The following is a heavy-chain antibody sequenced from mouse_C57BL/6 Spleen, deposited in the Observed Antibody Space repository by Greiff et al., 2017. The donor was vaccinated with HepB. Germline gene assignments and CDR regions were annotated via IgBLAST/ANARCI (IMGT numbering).Heavy chain of an antibody. J-gene: IGHJ1*03. CDR2: IYPRSGNT. V-gene: IGHV1-81*01. CDR3: ARRTPYYGSSAWYFDV. CDR1: GYTFTSYG. D-gene: IGHD1-1*01. Sequence: QVQLKQSGAELARPGASVKLSCKASGYTFTSYGISWVKQRTGQGLEWIGEIYPRSGNTYYNEKFKGKATLTADKSSSTAYMELRSLTSEDSAVYFCARRTPYYGSSAWYFDVWGTGTTVTVSS.